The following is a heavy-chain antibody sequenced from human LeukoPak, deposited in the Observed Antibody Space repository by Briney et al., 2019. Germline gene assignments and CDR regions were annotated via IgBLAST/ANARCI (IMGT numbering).Heavy chain of an antibody. CDR3: AKSGAMFGVVNFEY. J-gene: IGHJ4*02. Sequence: GGSLRLSCAASGFTFSSYGMHWVRQAPGKGLEWVAVISYDGSNKYYADSVKGRFTISRDNSKNTLYLQMNSLRAEDTAVYYCAKSGAMFGVVNFEYWGQGTLVTVSS. CDR2: ISYDGSNK. V-gene: IGHV3-30*18. CDR1: GFTFSSYG. D-gene: IGHD3-3*01.